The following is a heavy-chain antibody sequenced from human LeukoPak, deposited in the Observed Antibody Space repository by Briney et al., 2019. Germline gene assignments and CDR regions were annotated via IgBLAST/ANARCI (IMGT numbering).Heavy chain of an antibody. Sequence: PAETLSLTCTVAGGSISSDSYYWGWIRQPPGKGLEWIGNIRCSGSPLYNPSPKSRVTISVDTSKNQFSVKLNSVTAADTAVYYCARRAGTTAGRYFDYWGQGTLATVSS. V-gene: IGHV4-39*01. D-gene: IGHD6-13*01. CDR2: IRCSGSP. J-gene: IGHJ4*02. CDR1: GGSISSDSYY. CDR3: ARRAGTTAGRYFDY.